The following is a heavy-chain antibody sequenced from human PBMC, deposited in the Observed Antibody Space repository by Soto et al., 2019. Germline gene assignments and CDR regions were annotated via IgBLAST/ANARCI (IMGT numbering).Heavy chain of an antibody. CDR3: VRFASRDGYNYYYYYGMDV. CDR2: INTSGGST. V-gene: IGHV1-46*03. D-gene: IGHD5-12*01. J-gene: IGHJ6*02. CDR1: AYTFTSYY. Sequence: ASVKVSCKASAYTFTSYYMHWVRPAPGQGHEWLGIINTSGGSTSYAQKFQGRVTMTRDTSTSTVYMELSSLRSEDTAVYFCVRFASRDGYNYYYYYGMDVWGQGTTVTVSS.